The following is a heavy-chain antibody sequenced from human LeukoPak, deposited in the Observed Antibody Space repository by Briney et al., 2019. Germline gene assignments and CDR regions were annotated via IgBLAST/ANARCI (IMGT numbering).Heavy chain of an antibody. CDR3: ARNGLRFLDY. J-gene: IGHJ4*02. Sequence: SETLSLICTVSGGSISSSSYYWGWIRQPPGKGLEWIGSIYYSGSTYYNPSLKSRVTISVDTSKNRFSLKLSSVTAADTAVYYCARNGLRFLDYWGQGTLVTVSS. CDR2: IYYSGST. CDR1: GGSISSSSYY. D-gene: IGHD5-12*01. V-gene: IGHV4-39*01.